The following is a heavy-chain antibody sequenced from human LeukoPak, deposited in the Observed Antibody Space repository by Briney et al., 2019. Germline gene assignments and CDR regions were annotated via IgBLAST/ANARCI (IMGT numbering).Heavy chain of an antibody. Sequence: SETLSLTCTVSGGSISSSSYYWGWIRQPPGKGLEWIGSIYYSGSTYYNPSLKSRVTISVDTSKNQFSLKLSSVTAADTAVYYCARQAYSGYAYWGQGTLVTVSS. CDR1: GGSISSSSYY. J-gene: IGHJ4*02. CDR2: IYYSGST. D-gene: IGHD5-12*01. CDR3: ARQAYSGYAY. V-gene: IGHV4-39*01.